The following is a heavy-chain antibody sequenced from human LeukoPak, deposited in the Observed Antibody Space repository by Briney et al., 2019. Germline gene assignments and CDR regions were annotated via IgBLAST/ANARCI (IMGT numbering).Heavy chain of an antibody. CDR3: ARGGSDILTQHDY. CDR2: ISSSSRYI. CDR1: GFTFSSCS. Sequence: GGSLRLSCAASGFTFSSCSMNWVRQAPGKGLEWVSSISSSSRYIYYADSVKGQFTISRDNAKNSLYLQMNSLRAEDTAVYYCARGGSDILTQHDYWGQGTLVTVSS. D-gene: IGHD3-9*01. J-gene: IGHJ4*02. V-gene: IGHV3-21*01.